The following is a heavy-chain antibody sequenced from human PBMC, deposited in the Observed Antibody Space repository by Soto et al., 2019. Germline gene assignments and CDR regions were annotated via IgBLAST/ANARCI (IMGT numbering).Heavy chain of an antibody. CDR2: VSVDGSLE. J-gene: IGHJ4*02. V-gene: IGHV3-30-3*01. D-gene: IGHD3-22*01. Sequence: QVQLVESGGGVVQPGGSLRLSCVASGFTFSTYAIHRVRQAPGKGLEWVALVSVDGSLEYYADSVKGRSTVSRDNSKSTLYFQMNSLRPEDTAFYYCARRRAGSGYYFDHWGQGTLVTVSS. CDR3: ARRRAGSGYYFDH. CDR1: GFTFSTYA.